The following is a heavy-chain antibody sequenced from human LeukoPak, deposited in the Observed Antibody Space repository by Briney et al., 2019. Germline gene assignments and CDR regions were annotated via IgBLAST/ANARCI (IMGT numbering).Heavy chain of an antibody. Sequence: PGGSLRLSCAASGFTFSDYYMSWIRQAPGKGLEWVSYISSSGSTIYYADSVKGRFTISRDNAKNSLYLQMNSLRAEDTAVYYCARERPYSSSGYDAFDIWGQGTMVTVSS. CDR3: ARERPYSSSGYDAFDI. J-gene: IGHJ3*02. D-gene: IGHD6-6*01. V-gene: IGHV3-11*04. CDR2: ISSSGSTI. CDR1: GFTFSDYY.